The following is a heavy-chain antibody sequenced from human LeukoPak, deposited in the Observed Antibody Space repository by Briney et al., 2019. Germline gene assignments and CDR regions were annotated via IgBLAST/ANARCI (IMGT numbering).Heavy chain of an antibody. J-gene: IGHJ6*02. D-gene: IGHD4-17*01. CDR1: GFTFSSYW. CDR3: ASFMTTVTANYYGMDV. Sequence: GGSLRLSCAASGFTFSSYWMHWVRQAPGKGLVWVSRINSDGSSTSYADSVKGRFTISRDNAKNTLYLQMNSLRAEDTAVYYCASFMTTVTANYYGMDVWGQGTTVTVSS. V-gene: IGHV3-74*01. CDR2: INSDGSST.